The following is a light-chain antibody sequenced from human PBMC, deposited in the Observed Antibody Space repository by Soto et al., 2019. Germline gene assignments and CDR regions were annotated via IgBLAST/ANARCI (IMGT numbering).Light chain of an antibody. CDR2: AAS. V-gene: IGKV1-39*01. J-gene: IGKJ1*01. CDR3: QQSYSNPRT. CDR1: QSITSY. Sequence: DIQMTQSPSSLSASVGDRVAITCRASQSITSYLNWYQHKPGKAPELLIFAASSLQSGVPSRFSGSGSGTDFTLTISRLQPEDFATYYCQQSYSNPRTFGQGTKVEIK.